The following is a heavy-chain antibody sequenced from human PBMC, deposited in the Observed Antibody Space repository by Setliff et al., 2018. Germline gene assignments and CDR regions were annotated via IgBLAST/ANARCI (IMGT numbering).Heavy chain of an antibody. CDR3: ARSRAAANDY. J-gene: IGHJ4*02. D-gene: IGHD6-13*01. CDR2: IYTSGST. V-gene: IGHV4-61*09. CDR1: GGSISSGSYY. Sequence: SLTCTVSGGSISSGSYYWSWIRQPAGKGLEWIGHIYTSGSTNYNPSLKSRVTISVDTSNNQFSLKLSSVTAADTAVYYCARSRAAANDYWGQGTLVTVSS.